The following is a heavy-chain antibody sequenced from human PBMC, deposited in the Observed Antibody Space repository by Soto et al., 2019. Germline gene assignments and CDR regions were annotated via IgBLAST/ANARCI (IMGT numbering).Heavy chain of an antibody. V-gene: IGHV1-69*13. J-gene: IGHJ3*02. CDR1: GGTFSSHS. D-gene: IGHD3-22*01. CDR2: IIPIFGPA. Sequence: SVKVSCKSSGGTFSSHSINWVRQAPGQGLEWMGGIIPIFGPANFAKKFQGRVTITADESTTTAYMELSSLTSEETAVYYFSRDCSGYPCWYAFDIWGQGTLVTVSS. CDR3: SRDCSGYPCWYAFDI.